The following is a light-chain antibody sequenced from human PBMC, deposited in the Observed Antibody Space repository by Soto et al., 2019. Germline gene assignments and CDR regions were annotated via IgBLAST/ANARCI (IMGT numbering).Light chain of an antibody. CDR3: QQYYNWLTWT. CDR2: GSS. J-gene: IGKJ1*01. CDR1: ESVSSN. Sequence: EILMTQSPATLSVSPGDRATLSCRASESVSSNLAWYQQKPGQAPRLLIYGSSTRATGIPARFSGSGSGTEFTLTISSLQSEDFAVYYCQQYYNWLTWTFGQGTKVDIK. V-gene: IGKV3-15*01.